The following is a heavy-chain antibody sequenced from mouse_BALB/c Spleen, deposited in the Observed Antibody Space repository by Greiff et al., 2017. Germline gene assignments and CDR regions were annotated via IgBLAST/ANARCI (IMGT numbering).Heavy chain of an antibody. V-gene: IGHV5-12-2*01. CDR3: ARHTRYGLDY. CDR1: GFTFSSYT. D-gene: IGHD1-2*01. CDR2: ISNGGGST. Sequence: EVHLVESGGGLVQPGGSLKLSCAASGFTFSSYTMSWVRQTPEKRLEWVAYISNGGGSTYYPDTVKGRFTISRDNAKNTLYLQMSSLKSEDTAMYYCARHTRYGLDYWGQGTTLTVSS. J-gene: IGHJ2*01.